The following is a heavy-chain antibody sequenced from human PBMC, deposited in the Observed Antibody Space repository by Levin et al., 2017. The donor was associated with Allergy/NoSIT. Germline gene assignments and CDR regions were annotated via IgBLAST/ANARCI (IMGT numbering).Heavy chain of an antibody. CDR1: TTTFSTYW. CDR2: IYPSDSDT. J-gene: IGHJ1*01. CDR3: ATLPGNDDHPGGYVNL. V-gene: IGHV5-51*01. D-gene: IGHD3-16*01. Sequence: GGSLRLSCKGSTTTFSTYWIGWVRQMPGKGLEWIGVIYPSDSDTRYNPSFEGQVTVSADKSDTTAYLQWNSLKASDSAVYYCATLPGNDDHPGGYVNLWGQGTLVTVSS.